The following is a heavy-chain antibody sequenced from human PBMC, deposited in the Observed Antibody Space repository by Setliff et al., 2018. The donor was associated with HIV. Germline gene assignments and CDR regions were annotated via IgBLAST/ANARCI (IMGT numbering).Heavy chain of an antibody. Sequence: GGSLRLSCEGSGFTFSRAPMSWVRQAPGKGLEWVGRIKSKTDDGSIDYAAPVKGRFTISRDDSKNTLYLQMNSLKTEDTAVYYCTTDQWLDYFQHWGQGTLVTVSS. CDR3: TTDQWLDYFQH. D-gene: IGHD6-19*01. CDR2: IKSKTDDGSI. J-gene: IGHJ1*01. V-gene: IGHV3-15*01. CDR1: GFTFSRAP.